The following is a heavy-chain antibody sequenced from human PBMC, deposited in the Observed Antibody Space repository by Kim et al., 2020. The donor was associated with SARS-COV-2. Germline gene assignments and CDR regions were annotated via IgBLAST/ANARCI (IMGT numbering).Heavy chain of an antibody. D-gene: IGHD2-15*01. CDR3: ARGGGYCSGGSCSPFDY. Sequence: SETLSLTCAVYGGSFSGYYWSWIRQPPGKGLEWIGEINHSGSTNYNPSLKSRVTISVDTSKNQFSLKLSSVTAADTAVYYCARGGGYCSGGSCSPFDYWGQGTLVTVSS. CDR2: INHSGST. CDR1: GGSFSGYY. V-gene: IGHV4-34*01. J-gene: IGHJ4*02.